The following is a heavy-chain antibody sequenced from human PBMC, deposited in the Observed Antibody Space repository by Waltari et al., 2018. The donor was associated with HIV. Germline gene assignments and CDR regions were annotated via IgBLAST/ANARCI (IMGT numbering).Heavy chain of an antibody. D-gene: IGHD6-13*01. CDR2: ISYDGSNS. J-gene: IGHJ4*02. CDR1: GFPFSGFG. CDR3: AKGDYLVTLAAPFDY. V-gene: IGHV3-30*18. Sequence: QLVESGGGVVQPGRSLRRACDASGFPFSGFGMHWFCPAPGKGLDWVATISYDGSNSYYGASVRGRFTISRENSKNTLSLQMNTLRPEDTALYYCAKGDYLVTLAAPFDYWGQGTLVTVSS.